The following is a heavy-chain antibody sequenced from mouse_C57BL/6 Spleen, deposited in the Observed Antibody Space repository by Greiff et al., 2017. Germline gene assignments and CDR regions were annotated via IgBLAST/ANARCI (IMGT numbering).Heavy chain of an antibody. CDR2: IHPNSGST. CDR1: GYTFTSYW. Sequence: QVQLQQPGAELVKPGASVKLSCKASGYTFTSYWMHWVKQRPGQGLEWIGMIHPNSGSTNYNEKFKSKATLTVDKSSSTAYMQLSSLTSADSAVYYCARFDYSSFAYWGQGTLVTVAA. D-gene: IGHD1-1*01. V-gene: IGHV1-64*01. CDR3: ARFDYSSFAY. J-gene: IGHJ3*01.